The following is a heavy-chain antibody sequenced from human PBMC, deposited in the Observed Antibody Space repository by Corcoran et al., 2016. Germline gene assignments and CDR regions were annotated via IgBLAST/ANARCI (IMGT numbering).Heavy chain of an antibody. J-gene: IGHJ4*01. CDR2: INRDGRKK. Sequence: EVQLVESGGGLVQPGGFMRLSCAASGFDFSDRWMSWVRQAPGKGLEWVANINRDGRKKSNVGSVKGRFTISRDNSKNSLYQEMNSLRAEDTAVYYCARDPWGIVVPFWGHGTLVTVSS. CDR3: ARDPWGIVVPF. D-gene: IGHD2-2*01. V-gene: IGHV3-7*01. CDR1: GFDFSDRW.